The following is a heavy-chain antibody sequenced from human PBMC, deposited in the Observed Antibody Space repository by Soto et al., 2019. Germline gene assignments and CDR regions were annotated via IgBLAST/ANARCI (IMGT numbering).Heavy chain of an antibody. CDR1: GGTFSSYA. J-gene: IGHJ6*02. D-gene: IGHD3-9*01. Sequence: ASVKVSCKASGGTFSSYAISWVRQAPGQGLEWMGGIIPIFGTANYAQKFQGRVTITADKSTSTAYMELSSLRSEDTAVYYCARDYLYYDILTGSSPYYYYYGMDVWGQGTTVTVSS. CDR3: ARDYLYYDILTGSSPYYYYYGMDV. V-gene: IGHV1-69*06. CDR2: IIPIFGTA.